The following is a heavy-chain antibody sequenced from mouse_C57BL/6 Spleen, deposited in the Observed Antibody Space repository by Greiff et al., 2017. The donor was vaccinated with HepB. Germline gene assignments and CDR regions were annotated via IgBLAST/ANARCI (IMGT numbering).Heavy chain of an antibody. CDR1: GFNIKDYY. Sequence: VQLKESGAELVKPGASVKLSCTASGFNIKDYYMHWVKQRTEQGLEWIGRIDPEDGETKYAPKFQGKTTITADTTTNTAYLQLSSLTSKDTAVYYCARNGNSFAYWGQGTLVTVSA. V-gene: IGHV14-2*01. D-gene: IGHD2-1*01. J-gene: IGHJ3*01. CDR3: ARNGNSFAY. CDR2: IDPEDGET.